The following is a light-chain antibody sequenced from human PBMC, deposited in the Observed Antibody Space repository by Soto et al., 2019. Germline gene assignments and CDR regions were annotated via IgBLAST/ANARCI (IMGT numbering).Light chain of an antibody. CDR3: AVWDDSLSGMI. CDR2: NNN. CDR1: SSNIETNT. J-gene: IGLJ2*01. V-gene: IGLV1-44*01. Sequence: QSVLTQPPSASGTPGQRDTISCSGSSSNIETNTVDWYQHLPGTAPKVLIFNNNQRPSGVPDRFSGSKSGTSASLAISGLQSEDEAHYYCAVWDDSLSGMIFGGGTKLTVL.